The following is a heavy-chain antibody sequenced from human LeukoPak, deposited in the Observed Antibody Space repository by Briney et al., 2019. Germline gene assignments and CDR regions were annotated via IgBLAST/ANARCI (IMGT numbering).Heavy chain of an antibody. Sequence: GESLQISCKGSGYRFTNYWVGWVRPMPGKGLEWMGIIYPGDSDTKYSPSFQGQVTISADKSISTAYLQWSSLKASDTAMYYCARQDYHFLTGFDYWGQGTLVTVAS. CDR3: ARQDYHFLTGFDY. J-gene: IGHJ4*02. CDR1: GYRFTNYW. CDR2: IYPGDSDT. D-gene: IGHD3-9*01. V-gene: IGHV5-51*01.